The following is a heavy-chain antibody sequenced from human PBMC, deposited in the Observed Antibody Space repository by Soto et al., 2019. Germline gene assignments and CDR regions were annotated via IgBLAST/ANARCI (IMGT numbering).Heavy chain of an antibody. D-gene: IGHD3-22*01. J-gene: IGHJ6*03. CDR2: ISAYNGNT. CDR3: ARDGIVHTDFTRSYYYYYMDV. CDR1: GYTFTSYG. V-gene: IGHV1-18*01. Sequence: ASVKVSCKASGYTFTSYGISWVRQAPGQGLEWMGWISAYNGNTNYAQKLQGRVTMTTNTSTSTAYMELRSLRSDDTAVYYCARDGIVHTDFTRSYYYYYMDVWGKGTTVTVSS.